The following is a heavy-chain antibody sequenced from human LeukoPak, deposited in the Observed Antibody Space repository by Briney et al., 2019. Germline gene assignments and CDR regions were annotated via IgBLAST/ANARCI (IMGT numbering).Heavy chain of an antibody. D-gene: IGHD6-6*01. J-gene: IGHJ6*03. CDR3: ARGLYGSSSSSYYYYYYRDV. CDR1: GGSFSGYY. Sequence: SETLSLTCAVYGGSFSGYYWSWIRQPPGKGLEWIGEINHSGSTNYNPSLKSRVTISVDTSKNQFSLKLSSVTAADTAVYYCARGLYGSSSSSYYYYYYRDVGGKGTTVTVSS. V-gene: IGHV4-34*01. CDR2: INHSGST.